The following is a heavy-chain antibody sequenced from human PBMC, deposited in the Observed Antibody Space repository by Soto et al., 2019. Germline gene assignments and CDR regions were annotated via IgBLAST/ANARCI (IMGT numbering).Heavy chain of an antibody. D-gene: IGHD3-22*01. CDR2: ISYGGGTT. Sequence: GGSLRLSCAASEFTFSNYAMSWVRQAPGQGLEWVSAISYGGGTTYYADSVKGRFTIFRDNSKNTLYLQMNSLRAEDTAVYYCAKNPGYYYDSTGYHFDYWGQGTLVTVSS. CDR3: AKNPGYYYDSTGYHFDY. CDR1: EFTFSNYA. V-gene: IGHV3-23*01. J-gene: IGHJ4*02.